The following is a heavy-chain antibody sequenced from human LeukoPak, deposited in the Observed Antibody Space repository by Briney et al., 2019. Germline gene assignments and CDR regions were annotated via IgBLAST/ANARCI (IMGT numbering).Heavy chain of an antibody. CDR2: IYYSGST. V-gene: IGHV4-59*01. CDR3: ARDTGYCSGGSCYHNYFDY. J-gene: IGHJ4*02. Sequence: SETLSLTCAVYGGSFSGYYWSWIRQPPGKGLEWIGYIYYSGSTDYNPSLKSRVTISVDTSKNQFSLKLSSVTAADTAVYYCARDTGYCSGGSCYHNYFDYWGQGTLVTVSS. CDR1: GGSFSGYY. D-gene: IGHD2-15*01.